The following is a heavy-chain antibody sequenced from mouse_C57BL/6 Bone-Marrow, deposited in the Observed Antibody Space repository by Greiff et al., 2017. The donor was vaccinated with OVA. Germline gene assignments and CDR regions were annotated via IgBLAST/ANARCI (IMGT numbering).Heavy chain of an antibody. J-gene: IGHJ4*01. Sequence: VQLQQSGPELVKPGASVKISCKASGYAFSSSWMNWVKQRPGKGLEWIGRIYPGDGDTNYNGKFKGKATLTADKSSSTAYMQLSSLTSEDSAVYFCARRDFFYYYGPYAMDYWGQGTSVTVSS. CDR1: GYAFSSSW. D-gene: IGHD1-1*01. CDR3: ARRDFFYYYGPYAMDY. V-gene: IGHV1-82*01. CDR2: IYPGDGDT.